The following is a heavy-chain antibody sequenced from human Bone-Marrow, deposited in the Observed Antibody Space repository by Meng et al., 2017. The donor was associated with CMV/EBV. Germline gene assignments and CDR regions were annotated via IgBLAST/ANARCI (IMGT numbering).Heavy chain of an antibody. CDR1: GFTFSNAW. CDR2: IKSKTDGGTT. CDR3: TTEGYYDFWSGYYRVGY. Sequence: GESLKISCAASGFTFSNAWMSWVRQAPGKGLEWVSRIKSKTDGGTTDYAAPVKGRFTISRDDSKNTLYLQMNSLKTEDTAMYYCTTEGYYDFWSGYYRVGYWGQGTLVTVSS. V-gene: IGHV3-15*01. J-gene: IGHJ4*02. D-gene: IGHD3-3*01.